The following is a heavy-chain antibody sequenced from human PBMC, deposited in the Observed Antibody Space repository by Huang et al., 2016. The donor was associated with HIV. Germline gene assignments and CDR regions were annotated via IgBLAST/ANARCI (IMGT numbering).Heavy chain of an antibody. CDR3: ARTPALRGPFDY. D-gene: IGHD2-15*01. CDR2: INPNSGGT. J-gene: IGHJ4*02. Sequence: QVQLVQSGAEVKKPGASVKVSCKASGYTFTGYYMHWVRQDPGHGLEWMGWINPNSGGTNYAQKFQGRGTMTRDKSISTAYMELSRLRSDDTAVYYCARTPALRGPFDYWGQGTLVTVSS. CDR1: GYTFTGYY. V-gene: IGHV1-2*02.